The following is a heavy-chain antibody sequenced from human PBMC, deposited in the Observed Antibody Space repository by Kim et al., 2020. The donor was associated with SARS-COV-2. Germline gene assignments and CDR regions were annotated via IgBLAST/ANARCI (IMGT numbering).Heavy chain of an antibody. CDR2: ISPTGGNT. Sequence: ASVKVSCKASGYTFTTHYMHWVRQAPGQGLEWMGMISPTGGNTDYAQKFQGRVALTRDTSTSTVYMELSSLRSEDTAVYYCARAHYPTSFYYYGPIDYWGQGTLVTVSS. V-gene: IGHV1-46*01. J-gene: IGHJ4*02. CDR1: GYTFTTHY. CDR3: ARAHYPTSFYYYGPIDY. D-gene: IGHD3-22*01.